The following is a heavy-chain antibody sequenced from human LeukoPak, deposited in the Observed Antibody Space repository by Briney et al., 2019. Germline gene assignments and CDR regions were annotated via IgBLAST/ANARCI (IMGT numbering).Heavy chain of an antibody. CDR2: IYYSGST. Sequence: PSETLSLTCTVSGGSISSYYWSWIRQPPGKGLEWIGYIYYSGSTNYNPSLKSRVTMSVDTSKNQFSLKLSSVTAADTAVYYCARDPGYFGSGTGGAFDIWGQGTMVTVSS. J-gene: IGHJ3*02. CDR1: GGSISSYY. D-gene: IGHD3-10*01. CDR3: ARDPGYFGSGTGGAFDI. V-gene: IGHV4-59*12.